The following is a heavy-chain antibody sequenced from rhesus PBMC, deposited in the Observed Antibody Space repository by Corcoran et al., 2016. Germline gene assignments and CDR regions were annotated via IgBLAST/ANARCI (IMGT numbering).Heavy chain of an antibody. D-gene: IGHD3-3*01. V-gene: IGHV4S14*01. CDR1: GGSISGYYY. J-gene: IGHJ4*01. CDR3: ASGPNFWTGQTIFSFDY. Sequence: QVQLQESGPGLVKPSETLSLTCAVSGGSISGYYYWSWIRQPPGKGLGWIGSIDGSGGSNYLNPSLTSRVTRAGDTSKNQFSLKLSSVTAADTAVYYCASGPNFWTGQTIFSFDYWGQGVLVTVSS. CDR2: IDGSGGSN.